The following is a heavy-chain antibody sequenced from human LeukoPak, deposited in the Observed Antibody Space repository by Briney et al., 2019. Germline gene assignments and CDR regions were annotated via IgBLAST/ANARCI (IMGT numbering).Heavy chain of an antibody. J-gene: IGHJ5*02. V-gene: IGHV1-69*05. CDR1: GGSFSSDA. CDR2: IIPIFGTA. Sequence: SVNVSCKASGGSFSSDAISWVRQAPGQGLEWMGGIIPIFGTANYAQKFQGRVTITTDESTSTAYMELSSLRSEDTAVYYCARDPPDNYQYNWFDPWGQGTLVTVSS. D-gene: IGHD4-11*01. CDR3: ARDPPDNYQYNWFDP.